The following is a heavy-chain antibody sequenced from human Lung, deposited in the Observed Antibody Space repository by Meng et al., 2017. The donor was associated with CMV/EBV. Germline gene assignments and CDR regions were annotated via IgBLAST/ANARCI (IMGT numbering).Heavy chain of an antibody. D-gene: IGHD5-12*01. Sequence: LXCTVSGGSISSSSYYWGWIRQPPGKGLEWIGSIYYSGSTYYNPSLKSRVTISVDTSKNQFSLKLSSVTAADTAVYYCASGYDLRFDYWGQGPLVTVSS. CDR2: IYYSGST. CDR3: ASGYDLRFDY. CDR1: GGSISSSSYY. V-gene: IGHV4-39*01. J-gene: IGHJ4*02.